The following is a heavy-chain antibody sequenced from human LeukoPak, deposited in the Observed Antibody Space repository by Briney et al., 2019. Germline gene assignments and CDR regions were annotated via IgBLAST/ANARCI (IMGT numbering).Heavy chain of an antibody. Sequence: GGSLRLSCAASGFTFSSYAMSWVRQAPGKGLEWVSAISGSGGSTSYADSVKGRFTISRDNAEDSLYLQMNSLRAEDTAVYYCARDPGNYYGSEGTYGMDVWGQGTTVTVSS. V-gene: IGHV3-23*01. CDR3: ARDPGNYYGSEGTYGMDV. CDR1: GFTFSSYA. CDR2: ISGSGGST. J-gene: IGHJ6*02. D-gene: IGHD3-10*01.